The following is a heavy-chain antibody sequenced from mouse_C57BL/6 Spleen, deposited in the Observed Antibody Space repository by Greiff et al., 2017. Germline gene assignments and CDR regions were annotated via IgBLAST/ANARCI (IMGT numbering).Heavy chain of an antibody. D-gene: IGHD2-2*01. CDR3: GRRGVTSGYAMDY. CDR2: INSDGGST. CDR1: EYEFPSYD. Sequence: EVQLVESGGGLVQPGASLKLSCESYEYEFPSYDMPWVRKTPEKRLEWVAAINSDGGSTYYPDTMERRFIISRDTAKKTMYLQMSRLRSEDTALYYCGRRGVTSGYAMDYWGQGTSVTVSS. V-gene: IGHV5-2*01. J-gene: IGHJ4*01.